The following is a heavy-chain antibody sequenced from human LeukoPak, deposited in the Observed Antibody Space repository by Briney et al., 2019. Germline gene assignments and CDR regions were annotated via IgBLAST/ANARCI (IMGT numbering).Heavy chain of an antibody. J-gene: IGHJ4*02. V-gene: IGHV3-23*01. D-gene: IGHD1-1*01. CDR2: ISASGGST. CDR1: GITFSSYA. CDR3: APNWNLDY. Sequence: PGGSLRLSCVVSGITFSSYAMSWVRQAPGKGLDWVSAISASGGSTYHADSVKGRFTISRDNSKNTVYLQMNSLRGEDTAIYYCAPNWNLDYWGQGSLVTVSS.